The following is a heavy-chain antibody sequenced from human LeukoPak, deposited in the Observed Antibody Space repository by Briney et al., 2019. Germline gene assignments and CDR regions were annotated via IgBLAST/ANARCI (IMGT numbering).Heavy chain of an antibody. CDR1: GFAFSSYA. CDR2: ISGSGGST. V-gene: IGHV3-23*01. J-gene: IGHJ4*02. Sequence: GGSLRLSCAASGFAFSSYAMSWVRQAPGKGLEWVSAISGSGGSTYYADSVKGRFTISRDNSKNTLYLQMNSLRAEDTAVYYCAKSVGGREGFDYWGQGTLVTVSS. D-gene: IGHD1-26*01. CDR3: AKSVGGREGFDY.